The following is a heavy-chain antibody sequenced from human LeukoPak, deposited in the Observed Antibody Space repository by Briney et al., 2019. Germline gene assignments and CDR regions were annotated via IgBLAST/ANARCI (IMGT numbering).Heavy chain of an antibody. CDR2: ISSSSSYI. D-gene: IGHD2-21*01. CDR1: GFTFSSYS. V-gene: IGHV3-21*01. J-gene: IGHJ6*03. CDR3: ARVHEHKYYYMDV. Sequence: GGSLRLSCAASGFTFSSYSMNWVRQAPGKGLEWVSSISSSSSYIYYADSVKGRFTISRDNAKNSLYLQTNSLRAEDTAMYYCARVHEHKYYYMDVWGKGTTVTVSS.